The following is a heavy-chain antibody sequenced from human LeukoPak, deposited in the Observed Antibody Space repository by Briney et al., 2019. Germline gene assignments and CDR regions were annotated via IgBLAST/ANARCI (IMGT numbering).Heavy chain of an antibody. CDR1: GFTISSYG. CDR2: ISYGGSNK. CDR3: AKDVGMIGYCSGGSCYAIDY. Sequence: PGRSLRLSCAASGFTISSYGMHWVRQAPGKGLEWVAVISYGGSNKFYADSVKGRFTISRDNSKNTLYLQMNSLRAEDTAVYYCAKDVGMIGYCSGGSCYAIDYWGQGTLVTVSS. D-gene: IGHD2-15*01. J-gene: IGHJ4*02. V-gene: IGHV3-30*18.